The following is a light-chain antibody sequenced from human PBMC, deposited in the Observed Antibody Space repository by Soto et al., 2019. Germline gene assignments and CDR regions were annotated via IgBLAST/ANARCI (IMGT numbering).Light chain of an antibody. V-gene: IGLV2-14*01. J-gene: IGLJ1*01. CDR1: SSDVGGYNS. CDR3: SSYTSSSTYV. CDR2: EVS. Sequence: QSALTQPASVSGSPGQSITISCTGTSSDVGGYNSVSWYQQQPGKAPKLMIYEVSNRPSGVSNRFSGSKSGTTASLTISGLQAEDEANYYCSSYTSSSTYVFGTGTKLTVL.